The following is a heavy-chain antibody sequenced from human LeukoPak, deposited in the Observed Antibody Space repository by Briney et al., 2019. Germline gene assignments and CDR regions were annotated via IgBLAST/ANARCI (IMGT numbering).Heavy chain of an antibody. Sequence: SETLSLTCTVSGGSISSNNWWNWVRQPPGKGLEWIGEIYHSGTSNYNPSLKSRVTISLDKSKNQFSLRLNSVTAADTAVYYCVGDMGSSTSKDWGQGTLVTVSS. J-gene: IGHJ4*02. V-gene: IGHV4-4*02. CDR1: GGSISSNNW. CDR2: IYHSGTS. CDR3: VGDMGSSTSKD. D-gene: IGHD2-2*01.